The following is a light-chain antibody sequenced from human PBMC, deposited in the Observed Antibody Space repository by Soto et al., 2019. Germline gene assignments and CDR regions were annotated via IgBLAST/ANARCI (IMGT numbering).Light chain of an antibody. J-gene: IGLJ1*01. Sequence: QSALTQPASVSGSPGQSITISCTGTSSDVGGYNYVSWYQQHPGKAPKLMIYDVRNRPSGVSNRFSGSKSVNTASLTISGLQAEDEADYYCCSYAGSSTHVFGTGTKVTVL. CDR2: DVR. CDR1: SSDVGGYNY. CDR3: CSYAGSSTHV. V-gene: IGLV2-14*01.